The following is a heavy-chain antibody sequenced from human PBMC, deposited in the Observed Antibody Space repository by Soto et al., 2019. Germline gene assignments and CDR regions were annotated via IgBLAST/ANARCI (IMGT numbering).Heavy chain of an antibody. Sequence: QVQLQESGPGLVKPSQTLSLTCTVSGVSINSGGYYWSWIRQHPGKGLEWIGYIYYTWSTYYHPSRESRVTISLDTSKSQFSLKLTSVTAADTAVYYCARGSQLERDAIDMWGQGKMVTVSS. J-gene: IGHJ3*02. CDR3: ARGSQLERDAIDM. CDR1: GVSINSGGYY. CDR2: IYYTWST. D-gene: IGHD1-1*01. V-gene: IGHV4-31*03.